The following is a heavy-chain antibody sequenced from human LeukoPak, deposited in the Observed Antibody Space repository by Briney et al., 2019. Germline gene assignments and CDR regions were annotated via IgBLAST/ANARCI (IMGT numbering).Heavy chain of an antibody. CDR2: VSYSGST. V-gene: IGHV4-59*01. CDR3: ARENDRYGRIDY. D-gene: IGHD5-18*01. Sequence: PSETLSLTCTVFGGSISSYYWSWVRQPPGKGPEWIGYVSYSGSTDYNPSLKSRVIISIDTSKNQFSLGLRSVTAADTAVYYCARENDRYGRIDYWGQGTQVTVSS. CDR1: GGSISSYY. J-gene: IGHJ4*02.